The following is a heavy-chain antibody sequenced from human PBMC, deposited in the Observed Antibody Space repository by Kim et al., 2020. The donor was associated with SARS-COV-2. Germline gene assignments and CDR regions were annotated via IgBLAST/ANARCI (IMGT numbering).Heavy chain of an antibody. Sequence: GGSLRLSCAASGFTFDDYAMHWVRHAPGKGLEWVSGISWNSGSIGYADSVKGRFTISRDNAKNSLYLQMNSLRAEDTALYYCAKERAGCFDYWGQGSLVTVSS. V-gene: IGHV3-9*01. D-gene: IGHD3-10*01. CDR3: AKERAGCFDY. J-gene: IGHJ4*02. CDR2: ISWNSGSI. CDR1: GFTFDDYA.